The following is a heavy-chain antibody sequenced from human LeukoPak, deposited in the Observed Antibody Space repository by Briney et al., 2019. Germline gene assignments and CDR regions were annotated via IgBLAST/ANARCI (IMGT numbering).Heavy chain of an antibody. J-gene: IGHJ1*01. Sequence: ASVKVSCKASGYTFTGYYMHWARQAPGQGLEWMGWINPNSGGTNYAQKFQGWVTMTRDTSISTAYMELSRLRSDDTAVYYCARDRGCSNYGFQHWGQGTLVTVSS. D-gene: IGHD4-17*01. CDR3: ARDRGCSNYGFQH. V-gene: IGHV1-2*04. CDR2: INPNSGGT. CDR1: GYTFTGYY.